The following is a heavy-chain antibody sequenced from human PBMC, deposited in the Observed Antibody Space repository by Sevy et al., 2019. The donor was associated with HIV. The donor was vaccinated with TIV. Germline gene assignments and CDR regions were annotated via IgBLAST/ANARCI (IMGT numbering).Heavy chain of an antibody. CDR3: ARGLAALPGCDYGMDV. Sequence: GGSLRLSCAASGFTFSSYSMNWVRQAPGKGLEWVSYISDSSTTIYYADSVKGRFTISRDNAKNSLYLQMNSLRAEDTAVYYCARGLAALPGCDYGMDVWGQGTTVTVSS. CDR1: GFTFSSYS. CDR2: ISDSSTTI. V-gene: IGHV3-48*01. D-gene: IGHD6-6*01. J-gene: IGHJ6*02.